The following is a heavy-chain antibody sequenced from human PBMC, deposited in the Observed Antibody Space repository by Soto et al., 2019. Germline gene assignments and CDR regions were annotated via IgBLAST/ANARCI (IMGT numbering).Heavy chain of an antibody. Sequence: ASVKVSCKASGYTFTSYGISWVRQAPGQGLEWMGWMSAYNGNTNYAQKLQGRVTMTTDTSTSTAYMELRSLRSDDTAVYYCAREPAGNTSAEYLQHWCQGTLVT. D-gene: IGHD2-2*01. CDR3: AREPAGNTSAEYLQH. J-gene: IGHJ1*01. CDR1: GYTFTSYG. V-gene: IGHV1-18*01. CDR2: MSAYNGNT.